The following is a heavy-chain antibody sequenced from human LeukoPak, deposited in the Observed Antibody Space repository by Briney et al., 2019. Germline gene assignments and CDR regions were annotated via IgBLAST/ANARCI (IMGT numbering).Heavy chain of an antibody. V-gene: IGHV1-69*13. CDR3: ARDRTDAFDI. D-gene: IGHD1-14*01. CDR2: IIPIFGTA. CDR1: GGTFSSYA. J-gene: IGHJ3*02. Sequence: GASVKVSCKASGGTFSSYAISWVRQAPEQGLEWMGGIIPIFGTANYAQKFQGRVTITADESTSTAYMELSSLRSEDTAVYYCARDRTDAFDIWGQGTTVTVSS.